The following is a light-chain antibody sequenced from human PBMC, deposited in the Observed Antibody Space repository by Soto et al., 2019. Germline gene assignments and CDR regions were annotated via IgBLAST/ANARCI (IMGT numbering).Light chain of an antibody. CDR3: QQHSQWPIT. CDR1: QSLHSSY. CDR2: HIS. V-gene: IGKV3-15*01. J-gene: IGKJ5*01. Sequence: EIVMTQSPGTLSLSPGETATLSCRASQSLHSSYLAWYQQKPGQAPRLLIYHISTRATEVPARFSGSGSGTEFTLTISSLQSEDFAVYYCQQHSQWPITFGQGTRLEIK.